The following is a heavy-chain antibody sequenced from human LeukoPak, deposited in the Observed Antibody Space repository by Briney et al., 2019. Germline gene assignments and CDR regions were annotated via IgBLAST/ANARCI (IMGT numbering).Heavy chain of an antibody. V-gene: IGHV3-23*01. J-gene: IGHJ5*02. Sequence: GGSLRLSCAASGFTFSSYAMSWVRQAPGKGLEWFSAIRGSGGSTYYADSVKGRFTISRDNSKNTLYLQMNSLRAEDTAVYYCAEGGSKGAYWFDPWGPGTLVTVSS. CDR2: IRGSGGST. CDR1: GFTFSSYA. D-gene: IGHD3-16*01. CDR3: AEGGSKGAYWFDP.